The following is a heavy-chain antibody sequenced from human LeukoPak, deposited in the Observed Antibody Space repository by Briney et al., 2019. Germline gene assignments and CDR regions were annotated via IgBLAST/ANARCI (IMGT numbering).Heavy chain of an antibody. CDR3: ARENYDILTGYYYLDY. J-gene: IGHJ4*02. D-gene: IGHD3-9*01. CDR2: ISAYNGNT. CDR1: GYTFISYG. V-gene: IGHV1-18*01. Sequence: ASVKVSCKASGYTFISYGISWVRQAPGQGLEWMGWISAYNGNTNYAQKLQGRVTMTTDTSTSTAYMELRSLRSDDTAVYYCARENYDILTGYYYLDYWGQGTLVTVSS.